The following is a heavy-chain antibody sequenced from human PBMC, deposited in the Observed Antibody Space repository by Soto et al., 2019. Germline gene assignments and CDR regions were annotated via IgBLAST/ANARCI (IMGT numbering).Heavy chain of an antibody. CDR3: TWEVNWSDP. J-gene: IGHJ5*02. D-gene: IGHD1-26*01. Sequence: EVQLVESGGGLVKPGGSLRLSCEASVFTFTNAWMSWVRQAPGEGLEWVGRIKSKSAGGTTAYAAPVNGRFIISRDDSKNTLYLQMNSLKIEDTGVYYCTWEVNWSDPWGQGTLVTVTS. CDR2: IKSKSAGGTT. V-gene: IGHV3-15*01. CDR1: VFTFTNAW.